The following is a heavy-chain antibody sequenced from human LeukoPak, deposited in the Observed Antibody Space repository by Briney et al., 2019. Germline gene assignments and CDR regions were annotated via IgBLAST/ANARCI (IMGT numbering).Heavy chain of an antibody. D-gene: IGHD6-19*01. CDR3: VRDRAVAGTEDFYFDF. Sequence: PGGSLRLSCAASGFTFSSYSMSWVRQAPGKGLEWVSSISSSSSYIYYADSVKGRFTISRDNAKNTLYLQMNSLRAEDTALYYCVRDRAVAGTEDFYFDFWGQGTLVTVSS. J-gene: IGHJ4*02. CDR1: GFTFSSYS. CDR2: ISSSSSYI. V-gene: IGHV3-21*01.